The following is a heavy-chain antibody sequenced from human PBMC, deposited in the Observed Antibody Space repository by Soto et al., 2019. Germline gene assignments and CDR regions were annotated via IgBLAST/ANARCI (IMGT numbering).Heavy chain of an antibody. J-gene: IGHJ6*02. CDR3: ARPTRPLTTQSLGLVGYYYGMDV. Sequence: SVKVSCKXSGGTFSSYAISWVRQAPGQGLEWMGGIIPIFGTANYAQKFQGRVTITADESTSTAYMELSSLRSEDTAVYYCARPTRPLTTQSLGLVGYYYGMDVWGQGTTVTVSS. D-gene: IGHD2-8*02. CDR2: IIPIFGTA. CDR1: GGTFSSYA. V-gene: IGHV1-69*13.